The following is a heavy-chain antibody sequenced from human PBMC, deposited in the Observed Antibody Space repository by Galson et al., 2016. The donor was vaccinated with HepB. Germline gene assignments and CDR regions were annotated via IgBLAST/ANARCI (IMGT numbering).Heavy chain of an antibody. CDR1: GYTFTSYW. CDR2: IYPAASDT. CDR3: ARRMYSSAGNYFDY. Sequence: QSGAEVKKPGESLKISCQGSGYTFTSYWIAWVRQMPGKGLEWMGIIYPAASDTRYSTSFGGQVTFSADKSISTAYVQWTSLKASDTAMYYCARRMYSSAGNYFDYWGQGTLVTVSS. J-gene: IGHJ4*02. D-gene: IGHD3-22*01. V-gene: IGHV5-51*01.